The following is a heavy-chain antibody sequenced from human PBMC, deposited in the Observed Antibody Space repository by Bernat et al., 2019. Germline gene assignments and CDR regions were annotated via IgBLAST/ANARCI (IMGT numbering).Heavy chain of an antibody. CDR1: GGSISSSSYY. Sequence: QLQLQDSGPGLVKPSETLSLTCTVSGGSISSSSYYWGWIRQPPGKGLEWIGSIHYSGSTYNTQSLKCRVTISVDTSKNKFSLKLCSVTAADTAVYYCARHGKIVGVPVIKPIDYWGQGTLVTVSS. J-gene: IGHJ4*02. CDR3: ARHGKIVGVPVIKPIDY. CDR2: IHYSGST. D-gene: IGHD2-2*01. V-gene: IGHV4-39*01.